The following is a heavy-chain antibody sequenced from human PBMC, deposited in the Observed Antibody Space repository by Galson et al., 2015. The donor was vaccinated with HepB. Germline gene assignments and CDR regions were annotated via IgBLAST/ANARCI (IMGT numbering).Heavy chain of an antibody. J-gene: IGHJ4*02. V-gene: IGHV4-59*01. Sequence: SETLSLTCPVSGGSIKSYYWSWIRQSPGKGLEWIGYIYYTGSTNYNPSLKSRVTISVDTSKNQFSLKLTSATTADTAVYYCARDRAAVGLGFNYWGQGAPVTVSP. CDR3: ARDRAAVGLGFNY. D-gene: IGHD6-13*01. CDR2: IYYTGST. CDR1: GGSIKSYY.